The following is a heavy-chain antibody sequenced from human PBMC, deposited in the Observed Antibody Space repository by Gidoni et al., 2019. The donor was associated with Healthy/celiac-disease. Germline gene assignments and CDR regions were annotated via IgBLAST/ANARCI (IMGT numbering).Heavy chain of an antibody. CDR2: IRGSGGIT. Sequence: EVQLVESGGGLVQPGGSLRLSCAASGFTFRTYAMTWVRQAPGMGLEWVSTIRGSGGITYYADSVKGRFTISRDNSKNTLYLQMNSLRAEDTAVYYCAKDWVVPAALNYGMDVWGQGTTVTVSS. CDR3: AKDWVVPAALNYGMDV. D-gene: IGHD2-2*01. V-gene: IGHV3-23*04. J-gene: IGHJ6*02. CDR1: GFTFRTYA.